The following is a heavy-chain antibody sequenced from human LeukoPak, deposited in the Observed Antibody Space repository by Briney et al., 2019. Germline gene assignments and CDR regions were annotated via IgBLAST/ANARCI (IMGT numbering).Heavy chain of an antibody. D-gene: IGHD2-2*01. CDR1: GGSISSGAYS. J-gene: IGHJ6*02. CDR2: IYHSGGT. CDR3: ARSTPPDYYGMDV. Sequence: SETLSLTCAVSGGSISSGAYSWNWIRQPPGNGLEWIGFIYHSGGTYYNPSLKSRVTISVDRSKNQFSLKLNSVTAADTAVYFCARSTPPDYYGMDVWGQGTTVTVSS. V-gene: IGHV4-30-2*01.